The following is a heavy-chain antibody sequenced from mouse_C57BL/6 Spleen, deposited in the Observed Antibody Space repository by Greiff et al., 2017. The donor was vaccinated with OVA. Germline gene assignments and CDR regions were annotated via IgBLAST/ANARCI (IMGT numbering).Heavy chain of an antibody. CDR3: AREHPRSYFDY. J-gene: IGHJ2*01. CDR2: ISYDGSN. Sequence: ESGPGLVKPSQSLSLTCSVTGYSITSGYYWNWIRQFPGNKLEWMGYISYDGSNNYNPSLKNRISITRDTSKNQFFLKLNSVTTEDTATYYCAREHPRSYFDYWGQGTTLTVSS. CDR1: GYSITSGYY. V-gene: IGHV3-6*01. D-gene: IGHD3-1*01.